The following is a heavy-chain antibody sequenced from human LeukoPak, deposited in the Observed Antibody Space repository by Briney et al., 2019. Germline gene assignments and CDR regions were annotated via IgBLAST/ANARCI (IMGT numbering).Heavy chain of an antibody. D-gene: IGHD4-17*01. CDR3: ARDSYYGDFPT. V-gene: IGHV3-48*04. CDR2: ISSSSSTI. J-gene: IGHJ5*02. Sequence: GGSLRLSCAASGFTFSSYSMNWVRQAPGKGLEWVSYISSSSSTIYYADSVKGRFTISRDNAKNSLYLQMNSLRAEDTAVYYCARDSYYGDFPTWGQGTLVTVSS. CDR1: GFTFSSYS.